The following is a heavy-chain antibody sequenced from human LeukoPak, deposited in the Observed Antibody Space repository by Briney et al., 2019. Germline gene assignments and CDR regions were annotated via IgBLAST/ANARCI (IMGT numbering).Heavy chain of an antibody. V-gene: IGHV4-59*01. CDR1: GGSISIYY. CDR2: IYYSGST. CDR3: ARESSGWYLN. D-gene: IGHD6-19*01. Sequence: SETLSLTCTVSGGSISIYYWSWIRQPPGKGLEWIGYIYYSGSTNYNPSLKSRVTISVDTSKNQFSLKLSSVTAADTAVYYCARESSGWYLNWGQGTLVTVSS. J-gene: IGHJ4*02.